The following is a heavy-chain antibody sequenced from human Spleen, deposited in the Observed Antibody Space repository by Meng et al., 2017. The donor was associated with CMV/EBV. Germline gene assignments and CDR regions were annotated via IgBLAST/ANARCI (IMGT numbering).Heavy chain of an antibody. CDR2: ISYDGSNK. D-gene: IGHD3-3*01. J-gene: IGHJ6*02. CDR1: GFTFSTYA. V-gene: IGHV3-30*04. CDR3: AGTPRFITIFGVPQINHYYYGMDV. Sequence: GESLKISCAASGFTFSTYAMYWVRLAPGKGLEWVAVISYDGSNKYYADSVKGRFTISRENSKNTLYLQMNSLRAEDTAVYYCAGTPRFITIFGVPQINHYYYGMDVWGQGTTVTVSS.